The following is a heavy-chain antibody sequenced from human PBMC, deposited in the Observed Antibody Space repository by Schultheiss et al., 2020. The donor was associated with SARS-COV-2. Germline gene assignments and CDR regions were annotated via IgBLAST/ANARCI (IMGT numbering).Heavy chain of an antibody. CDR1: GFTFTSSA. CDR3: AREDIVVVPAAYYGMDV. D-gene: IGHD2-2*01. CDR2: IVVGSGNT. V-gene: IGHV1-58*01. J-gene: IGHJ6*02. Sequence: SVKVSCKASGFTFTSSAVQWVRQARGQRLEWIGWIVVGSGNTNYAQKFQERVTMTTDTSTSTAYMELRSLRSDDTAVYYCAREDIVVVPAAYYGMDVWGQGTTVIVSS.